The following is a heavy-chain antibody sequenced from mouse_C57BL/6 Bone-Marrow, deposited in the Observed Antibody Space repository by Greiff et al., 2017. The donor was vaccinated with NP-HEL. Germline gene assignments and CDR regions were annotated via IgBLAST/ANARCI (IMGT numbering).Heavy chain of an antibody. CDR2: IYPGSGST. V-gene: IGHV1-55*01. CDR3: ARAYYYGSTGHFDY. J-gene: IGHJ2*01. Sequence: VQLQQPGAELVKPGASVKMSCKASGYTFTSYWITWVKQRPGQGLEWIGDIYPGSGSTNYNEKFKSKATLTVDTSSSTAYMQLSSRTSEDSAVYYCARAYYYGSTGHFDYWGQGTTLTVSS. CDR1: GYTFTSYW. D-gene: IGHD1-1*01.